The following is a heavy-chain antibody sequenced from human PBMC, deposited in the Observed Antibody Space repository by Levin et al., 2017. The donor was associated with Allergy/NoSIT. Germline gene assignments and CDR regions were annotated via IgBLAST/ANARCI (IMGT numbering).Heavy chain of an antibody. Sequence: AASVKVSCAASGFTVSSSYMSWVRQAPGKGLEWVSVLYSGGSAYYADSVKGRFTISRDNSKNTLYLQMNSLRAEDTAVYYCAVPRAVTTVLDFDLWGRGTLVTVSS. CDR3: AVPRAVTTVLDFDL. CDR1: GFTVSSSY. CDR2: LYSGGSA. J-gene: IGHJ2*01. D-gene: IGHD4-17*01. V-gene: IGHV3-53*01.